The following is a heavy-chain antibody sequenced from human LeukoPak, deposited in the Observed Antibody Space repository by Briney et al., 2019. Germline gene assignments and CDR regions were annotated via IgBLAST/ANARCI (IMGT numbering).Heavy chain of an antibody. V-gene: IGHV1-3*01. CDR1: GYTFTGYY. CDR2: INAGNGNT. D-gene: IGHD5-18*01. J-gene: IGHJ4*02. CDR3: ARVKDRIQLWLFNY. Sequence: ASVTVSCKASGYTFTGYYMHWVRQAPGQGREWMGWINAGNGNTKYSQKFQGRVTITRDTSASTAYMELSSLRSEDTAVYYCARVKDRIQLWLFNYWGQGTLVTVSS.